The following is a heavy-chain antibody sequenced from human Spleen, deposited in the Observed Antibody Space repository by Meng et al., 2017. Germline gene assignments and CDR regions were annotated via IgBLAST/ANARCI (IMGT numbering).Heavy chain of an antibody. V-gene: IGHV3-7*01. Sequence: GESLKISCAASGFTFSSYWMSWVRQAPGKGLEWVANIEQHGSEKYYVDSVKGRFTISRDNAKNSLYLQMNSLRAGDTAVYYCARIWYTAAAGDYWGQGTLVTVSS. CDR2: IEQHGSEK. D-gene: IGHD6-13*01. CDR1: GFTFSSYW. J-gene: IGHJ4*02. CDR3: ARIWYTAAAGDY.